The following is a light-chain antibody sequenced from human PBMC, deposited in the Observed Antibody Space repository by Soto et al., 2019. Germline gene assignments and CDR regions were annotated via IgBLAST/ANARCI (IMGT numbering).Light chain of an antibody. CDR3: QQYDSSPRP. CDR1: QSISSSY. J-gene: IGKJ1*01. CDR2: GAS. V-gene: IGKV3-20*01. Sequence: PGERATLSFRASQSISSSYLAWYQQKPGQAPRLLIYGASSRATGIPDRFSGSGSGTDFTLTINRLEPEDFAVYYCQQYDSSPRPFGQGTKVDIK.